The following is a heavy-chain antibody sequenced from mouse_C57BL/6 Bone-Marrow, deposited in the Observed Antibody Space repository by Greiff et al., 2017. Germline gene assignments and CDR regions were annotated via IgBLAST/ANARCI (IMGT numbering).Heavy chain of an antibody. D-gene: IGHD2-10*01. CDR2: INSDGGST. J-gene: IGHJ1*03. V-gene: IGHV5-2*01. CDR3: ARHAYYDNHYWSFDV. Sequence: EVMLVESGGGLVQPGESLKLSCESNEYEFPSHDMSWVRKTPEKRLELVAAINSDGGSTYYPDTMERRFIISRDNTEKTLYLKLSSLRSEDTALYYCARHAYYDNHYWSFDVWGTGTTVTVSS. CDR1: EYEFPSHD.